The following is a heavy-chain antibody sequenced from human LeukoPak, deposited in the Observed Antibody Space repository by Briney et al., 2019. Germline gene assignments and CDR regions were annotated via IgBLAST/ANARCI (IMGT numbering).Heavy chain of an antibody. Sequence: SETLSLTCTVSGGSISSSSYYWSWIRQPPGKGLEWIGEINHSGSTYYNPSLKSRVTISVDTSKNQFSLKLSSVTAADTAVYYCARVRAVTATRVYYYMDVWGKGTTVTVSS. V-gene: IGHV4-39*07. J-gene: IGHJ6*03. CDR1: GGSISSSSYY. D-gene: IGHD2-15*01. CDR2: INHSGST. CDR3: ARVRAVTATRVYYYMDV.